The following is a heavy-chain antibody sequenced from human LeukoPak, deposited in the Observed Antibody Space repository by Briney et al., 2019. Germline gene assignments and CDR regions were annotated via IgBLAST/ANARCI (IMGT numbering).Heavy chain of an antibody. CDR1: GFTFSSYA. CDR2: ISGSGGST. D-gene: IGHD4-23*01. Sequence: GGSLRLSCAASGFTFSSYAMSWVRQAPGKGLEWVSAISGSGGSTYYADSVKGRFTISRDNSKNTLYLQMNSLRAEDTAVYYCAKGSGYGGNSDANLFDYWGQGTLVTVSS. V-gene: IGHV3-23*01. CDR3: AKGSGYGGNSDANLFDY. J-gene: IGHJ4*02.